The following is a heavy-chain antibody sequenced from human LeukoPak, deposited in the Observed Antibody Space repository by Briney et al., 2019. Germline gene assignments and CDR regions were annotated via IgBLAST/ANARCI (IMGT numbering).Heavy chain of an antibody. CDR3: TTDEQLWFRRPGIFDY. CDR2: IKSKTDGGTT. CDR1: GFTFSNAW. Sequence: PGGSLRLSCAASGFTFSNAWMSWVRQAPGKGLEWVGRIKSKTDGGTTDYAAPVKGRFTISRDDSKNMLYLQMNSLKTEDTAVYYCTTDEQLWFRRPGIFDYWGQGTLVTVSS. V-gene: IGHV3-15*01. J-gene: IGHJ4*02. D-gene: IGHD5-18*01.